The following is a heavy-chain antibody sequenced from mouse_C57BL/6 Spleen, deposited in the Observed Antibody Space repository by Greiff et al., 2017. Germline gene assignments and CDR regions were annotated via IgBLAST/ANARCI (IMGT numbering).Heavy chain of an antibody. CDR2: IHPSDSDT. Sequence: VQLQQSGAELVKPGASVKISCKASGYAFSSYWMHWVKQRPGQGLEWIGRIHPSDSDTNYNQKFKGKATLTVDKSSSTAYMQLSSPTSDDSAVNYCARPQYYGRSYYASDDWGQGTAVTVSS. J-gene: IGHJ4*01. V-gene: IGHV1-74*01. CDR3: ARPQYYGRSYYASDD. CDR1: GYAFSSYW. D-gene: IGHD1-1*01.